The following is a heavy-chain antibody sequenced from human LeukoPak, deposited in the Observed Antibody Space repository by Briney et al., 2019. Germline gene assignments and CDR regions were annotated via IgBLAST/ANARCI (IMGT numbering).Heavy chain of an antibody. Sequence: GGSLRLSCAASVFIFSNYSVNWVRQAPGKGLEWVSWISSTSNTIYYADSVKGRFTISRDNAKNSLDLQMNSLRDEDTAVYYCARPSRSTGPAYWGQGTLVTVSS. CDR1: VFIFSNYS. CDR2: ISSTSNTI. D-gene: IGHD2-2*01. CDR3: ARPSRSTGPAY. J-gene: IGHJ4*02. V-gene: IGHV3-48*02.